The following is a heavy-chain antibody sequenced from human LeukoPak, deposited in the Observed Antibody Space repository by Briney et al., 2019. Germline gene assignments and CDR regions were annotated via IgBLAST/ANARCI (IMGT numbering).Heavy chain of an antibody. V-gene: IGHV1-69*13. Sequence: SVKVSCKASGGTFSSYAISWVRQAPGQGLEWMGGIIPIFGTANYAQKFQGRVTITADESTSTAYMELSSLRSEDTAVYYCARLRVLRYFDWTSPIGPLDYWGQGTLVTVSS. J-gene: IGHJ4*02. CDR3: ARLRVLRYFDWTSPIGPLDY. CDR1: GGTFSSYA. D-gene: IGHD3-9*01. CDR2: IIPIFGTA.